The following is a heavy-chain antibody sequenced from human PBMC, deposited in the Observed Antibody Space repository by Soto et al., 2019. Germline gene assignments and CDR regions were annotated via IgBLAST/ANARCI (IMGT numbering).Heavy chain of an antibody. CDR1: GGSVSSCSYY. D-gene: IGHD3-22*01. CDR3: ASHLRVYDSSGYSDY. V-gene: IGHV4-61*01. Sequence: SETLSLTCTVSGGSVSSCSYYWSWIRQPPGKGLEWIGYIYYSGSTNYNPSLKSRVTISVDTSKNQFSLKLSSVTAADTAVYSCASHLRVYDSSGYSDYWGQGTLVTVSS. J-gene: IGHJ4*02. CDR2: IYYSGST.